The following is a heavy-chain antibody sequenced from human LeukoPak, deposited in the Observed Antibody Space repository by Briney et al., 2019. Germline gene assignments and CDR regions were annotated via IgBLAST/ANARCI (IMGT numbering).Heavy chain of an antibody. CDR1: GGSIGSGGYS. Sequence: PSQTLSLTCAVSGGSIGSGGYSWSWIRQPPGKGLEWIGYIYHSGSTYYNPSLKSRVTISVDRSKNQFSLKLSSVTAADTAVYYCARVYGGNFGDGAFDIWGQGTMVTVSS. CDR3: ARVYGGNFGDGAFDI. J-gene: IGHJ3*02. V-gene: IGHV4-30-2*01. CDR2: IYHSGST. D-gene: IGHD4-23*01.